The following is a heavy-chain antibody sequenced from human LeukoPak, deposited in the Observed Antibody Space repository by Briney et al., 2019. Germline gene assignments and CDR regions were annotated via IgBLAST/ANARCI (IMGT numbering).Heavy chain of an antibody. V-gene: IGHV1-18*01. Sequence: GASVKVSCKASGYTFTSYGISWVRHAPGQGLEWMGWISAYNGNTNYAQKLQGRVTMTTDTSTSTAYMELRSLRSDDAAVYYCARERIDFWSGYRRNDAFDIWGQGTMATVSS. D-gene: IGHD3-3*01. CDR1: GYTFTSYG. CDR3: ARERIDFWSGYRRNDAFDI. CDR2: ISAYNGNT. J-gene: IGHJ3*02.